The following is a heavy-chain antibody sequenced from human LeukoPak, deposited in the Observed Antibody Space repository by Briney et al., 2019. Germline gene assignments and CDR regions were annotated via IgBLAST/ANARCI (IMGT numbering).Heavy chain of an antibody. J-gene: IGHJ6*03. V-gene: IGHV4-38-2*01. CDR2: IYHSGST. Sequence: SETLSLTCAVSGYSISSGYYWGWIRQPPGKGLEWIGSIYHSGSTYYNPSPKSRVTISVDTSKNQFSLKLSSVTAADTAVYYCARQDYYYYMDVWGKGTTVTVSS. CDR3: ARQDYYYYMDV. CDR1: GYSISSGYY.